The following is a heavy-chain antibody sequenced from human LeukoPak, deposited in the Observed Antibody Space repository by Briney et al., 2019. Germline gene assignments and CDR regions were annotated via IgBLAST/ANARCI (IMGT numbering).Heavy chain of an antibody. J-gene: IGHJ3*02. CDR3: ARHHRQKGAFDI. CDR1: GGSISSGGYY. V-gene: IGHV4-61*08. CDR2: IYYSGST. Sequence: NASETLSLTCTVSGGSISSGGYYRSWIRQPPGKGLEWIGYIYYSGSTNYNPSLKSRVTISVDTSKNQFSLKLSSVTAADTAVYYCARHHRQKGAFDIWGQGTMVTVSS.